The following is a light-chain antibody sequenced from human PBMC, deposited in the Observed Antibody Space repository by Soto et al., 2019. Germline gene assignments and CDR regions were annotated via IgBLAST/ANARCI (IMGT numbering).Light chain of an antibody. J-gene: IGLJ2*01. CDR3: CSYAGSSTLVV. Sequence: QSALTQPASVSGSPGQSITISCTGTSSDVGSYNLVSWYQQHPGKAPKLMIYEGSKRPSGVSNRFSGSKSGNTASLTNSGLQGGDEGYYYCCSYAGSSTLVVFGGGTKLTVL. V-gene: IGLV2-23*01. CDR1: SSDVGSYNL. CDR2: EGS.